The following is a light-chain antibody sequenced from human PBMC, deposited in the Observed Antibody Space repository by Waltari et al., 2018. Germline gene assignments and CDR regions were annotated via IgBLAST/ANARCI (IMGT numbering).Light chain of an antibody. CDR2: YNAASDK. J-gene: IGLJ3*02. Sequence: QAVATQPTSLSASPGASASLPCPFGRGLTVRTYNIYWNQKKPGSPPRCLLRYNAASDKQQGFGVPSRFSGSKDVSANSGILLISGLQSEDEADYYCMIWYSAAWVFGGGTKLNVL. V-gene: IGLV5-45*01. CDR3: MIWYSAAWV. CDR1: RGLTVRTYN.